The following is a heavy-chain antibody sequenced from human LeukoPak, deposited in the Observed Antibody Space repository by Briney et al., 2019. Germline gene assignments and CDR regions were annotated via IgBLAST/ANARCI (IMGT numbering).Heavy chain of an antibody. CDR1: EYTLTELS. J-gene: IGHJ4*02. D-gene: IGHD6-13*01. CDR2: FDPEDGET. CDR3: ATDLNSSWYFNY. Sequence: ASVKVSCKVSEYTLTELSMHWVRQAPGKGLEWMGGFDPEDGETIYAQKFQGRVTMTEDTSTDTAYMELSSLRSEDTAVYYCATDLNSSWYFNYWGQGTLVTVSS. V-gene: IGHV1-24*01.